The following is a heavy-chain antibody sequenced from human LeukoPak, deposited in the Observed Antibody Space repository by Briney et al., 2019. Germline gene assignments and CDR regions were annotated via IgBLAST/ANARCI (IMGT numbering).Heavy chain of an antibody. CDR1: GFIFSTYA. D-gene: IGHD6-19*01. Sequence: GGSLRLSCAASGFIFSTYAMSWVRHTPGKGLEWVSGISSGGNTQYTDSVKGRFTVSRDNSKNTLHLQMDSLRAEDTAIYYCTKDRRQWVVPYFDSWGQGTVVTVSS. J-gene: IGHJ4*02. CDR2: ISSGGNT. CDR3: TKDRRQWVVPYFDS. V-gene: IGHV3-23*01.